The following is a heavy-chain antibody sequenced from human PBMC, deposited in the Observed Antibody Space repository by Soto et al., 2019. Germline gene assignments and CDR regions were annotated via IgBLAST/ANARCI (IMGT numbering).Heavy chain of an antibody. D-gene: IGHD3-16*02. J-gene: IGHJ6*02. CDR3: ARDGIDYYYVWGSYRFSDFGMHV. Sequence: PSETLSLTCTVSGGSISSTGYSWGWIRQPPGKGLVWIGNIYYSGSIYYNPSLKSRVTITVDTSKNQFSLKLSSVTAADTAVYYCARDGIDYYYVWGSYRFSDFGMHVWGQGTTVTVS. V-gene: IGHV4-39*07. CDR1: GGSISSTGYS. CDR2: IYYSGSI.